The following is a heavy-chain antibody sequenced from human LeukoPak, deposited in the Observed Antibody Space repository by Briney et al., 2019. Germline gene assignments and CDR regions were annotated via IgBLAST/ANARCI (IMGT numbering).Heavy chain of an antibody. CDR2: IYYSGST. V-gene: IGHV4-31*03. D-gene: IGHD4-11*01. J-gene: IGHJ3*02. CDR3: ARRSNTVAFDI. CDR1: GGSISSGGYY. Sequence: PSETLSLTCTVSGGSISSGGYYWSWIRQHPGKGLEWIGYIYYSGSTYYNPSLKSRVIISVDTSKNQFSLKLSSVTAADTAVYYCARRSNTVAFDIWGQGTMVTVSS.